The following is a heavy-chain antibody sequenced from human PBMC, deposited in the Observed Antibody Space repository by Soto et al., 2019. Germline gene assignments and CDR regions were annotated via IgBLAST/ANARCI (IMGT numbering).Heavy chain of an antibody. CDR1: GYIFSTYT. CDR2: INAANGNT. CDR3: ARVSSETSGYADY. J-gene: IGHJ4*02. D-gene: IGHD3-22*01. V-gene: IGHV1-3*01. Sequence: ASVKVSCKASGYIFSTYTMHWVRQAPGQRLEWMGWINAANGNTKYSQNFQGRVTISRDTSASTAYLELSSLRSEDTAVYYRARVSSETSGYADYWGQGTLVTVSS.